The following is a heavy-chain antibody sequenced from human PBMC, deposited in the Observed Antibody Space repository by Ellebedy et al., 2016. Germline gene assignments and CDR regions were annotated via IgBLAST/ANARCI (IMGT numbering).Heavy chain of an antibody. J-gene: IGHJ4*02. Sequence: SETLSLXCAVYGGSFSGYYWSWIRQPPGKGLEWIGEINHSGSTYYNPSLKSRVTISVDRSKNQFSLKLSSVTAADTAVYYCASTFTYYYDSSGYSYYFDYWGQGTLVTVSS. CDR3: ASTFTYYYDSSGYSYYFDY. D-gene: IGHD3-22*01. CDR1: GGSFSGYY. CDR2: INHSGST. V-gene: IGHV4-34*01.